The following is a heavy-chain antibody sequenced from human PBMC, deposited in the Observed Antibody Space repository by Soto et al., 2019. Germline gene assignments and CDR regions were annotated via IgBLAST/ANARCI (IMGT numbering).Heavy chain of an antibody. D-gene: IGHD3-10*01. Sequence: PGGSLRLSCGASGFIFRNYGMHWIRQAPGKGLEWLTIIWFDGSNQWYADSVKGRFIISRDDSKNMVYLQMNSLRADDTAIYYCAKDLHWFAMDVWGQGTTVTVSS. V-gene: IGHV3-33*06. CDR1: GFIFRNYG. CDR2: IWFDGSNQ. CDR3: AKDLHWFAMDV. J-gene: IGHJ6*02.